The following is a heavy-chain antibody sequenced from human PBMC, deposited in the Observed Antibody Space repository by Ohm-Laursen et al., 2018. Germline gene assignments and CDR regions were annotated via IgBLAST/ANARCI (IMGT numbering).Heavy chain of an antibody. D-gene: IGHD4-23*01. CDR3: ARGPYGGNSEVRY. CDR2: INPNSGST. CDR1: GYTFTGCY. Sequence: GASVKVSCKAFGYTFTGCYMHWVRQAPGQGLEWMGWINPNSGSTNYAQKFQGRVTMTRDTSISTGYMELSTLRSDDTAVYYCARGPYGGNSEVRYWGQGTLVTVSS. J-gene: IGHJ4*02. V-gene: IGHV1-2*02.